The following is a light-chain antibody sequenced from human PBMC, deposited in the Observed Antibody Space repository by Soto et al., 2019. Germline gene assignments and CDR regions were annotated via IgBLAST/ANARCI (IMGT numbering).Light chain of an antibody. V-gene: IGKV3-20*01. CDR3: QQYGSSLLLT. Sequence: EIVLTQSPGTLSLSPGERATLSCRASQSVSSSYLAWYQQKPCQAPRLLIYGASSRATGIPDRFSGSGSGTDFTLTISRLEPEDFAVYYCQQYGSSLLLTFGGGTKVDIK. CDR2: GAS. CDR1: QSVSSSY. J-gene: IGKJ4*01.